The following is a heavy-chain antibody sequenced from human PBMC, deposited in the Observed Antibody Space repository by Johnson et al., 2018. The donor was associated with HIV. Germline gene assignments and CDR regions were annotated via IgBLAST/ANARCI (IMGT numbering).Heavy chain of an antibody. Sequence: VQLVESGGGLVQPGGSLRLSCAASGFTFSSYDMHWVRQATGKGLEWVSAIGTAGDTYYPGSVQGRFTISRENAKNSLYRQMNSLRDGDTAVYYCPSSDYDSRGYYAFDIWGQGTMVTASS. CDR1: GFTFSSYD. V-gene: IGHV3-13*01. D-gene: IGHD3-22*01. J-gene: IGHJ3*02. CDR3: PSSDYDSRGYYAFDI. CDR2: IGTAGDT.